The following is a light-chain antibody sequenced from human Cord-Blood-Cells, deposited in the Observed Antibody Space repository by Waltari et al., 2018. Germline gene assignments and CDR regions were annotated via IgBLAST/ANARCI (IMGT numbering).Light chain of an antibody. Sequence: DIQMTQSPSSLSASVGDRVTITCRASQSISSYLNWYQQKPGKAPKLLIYAASSLQSGVPSRFSVSGSGTDFTLTISSLQPEDFATYSCQQSYSTPPYTFGQGTKLEIK. CDR1: QSISSY. J-gene: IGKJ2*01. V-gene: IGKV1-39*01. CDR2: AAS. CDR3: QQSYSTPPYT.